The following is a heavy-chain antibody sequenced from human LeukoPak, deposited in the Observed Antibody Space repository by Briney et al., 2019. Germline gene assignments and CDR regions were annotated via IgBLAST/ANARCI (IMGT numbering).Heavy chain of an antibody. Sequence: GGSLRLSCAASGFTFSSYAMSWVRQAPGKGLEWVSGISGDGERTYYADSVRGRFSISRANPKNTVYLQMNSLRVEDTAIYYCAKDLTIFDYWGQGTLVTVSS. J-gene: IGHJ4*02. CDR3: AKDLTIFDY. CDR2: ISGDGERT. CDR1: GFTFSSYA. D-gene: IGHD3-3*01. V-gene: IGHV3-23*01.